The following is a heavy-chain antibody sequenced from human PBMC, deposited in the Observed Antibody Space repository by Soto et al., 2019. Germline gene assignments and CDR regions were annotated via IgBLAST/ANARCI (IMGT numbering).Heavy chain of an antibody. CDR1: GGSFSGYY. D-gene: IGHD5-12*01. CDR3: ARGSSRGLRLLGSRWFDP. CDR2: INHSGST. V-gene: IGHV4-34*01. J-gene: IGHJ5*02. Sequence: QVQLQQWGAGLLKPSETLSLTCAVYGGSFSGYYWSWIRQPPGKGLEWIGEINHSGSTNYNPSLKSRVTISVDTSKNQFSLKLSSVTAADTAVYYCARGSSRGLRLLGSRWFDPWGQGTLVTVSS.